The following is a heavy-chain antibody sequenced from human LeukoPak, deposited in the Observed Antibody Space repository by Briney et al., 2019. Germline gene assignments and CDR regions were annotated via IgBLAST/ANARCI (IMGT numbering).Heavy chain of an antibody. CDR1: GYTFTSYG. D-gene: IGHD6-13*01. V-gene: IGHV1-18*01. J-gene: IGHJ4*02. Sequence: GASVKVSCKASGYTFTSYGISWVRQAPGQGLEWMGWISPYNGNTKYAQKIQGRVTMTTDTSTSTAYMELRSLRPDDTAVYYCARGGLSSVIAALQTVDYWGQGTLVTVSS. CDR2: ISPYNGNT. CDR3: ARGGLSSVIAALQTVDY.